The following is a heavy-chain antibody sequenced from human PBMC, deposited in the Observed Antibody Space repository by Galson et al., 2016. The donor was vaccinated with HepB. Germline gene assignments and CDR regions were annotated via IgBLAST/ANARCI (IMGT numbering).Heavy chain of an antibody. J-gene: IGHJ3*01. CDR2: IYYSRTT. CDR3: ARLTSTGTFDALDV. D-gene: IGHD1-1*01. Sequence: TLSLTCDVSGGSISSGGYYWSWIRQLPGNGLEWIGYIYYSRTTYYNPSLRSRLSISADTSKNQFSLELSSVTAADTAVYFCARLTSTGTFDALDVWGQRTMVTVSS. CDR1: GGSISSGGYY. V-gene: IGHV4-31*11.